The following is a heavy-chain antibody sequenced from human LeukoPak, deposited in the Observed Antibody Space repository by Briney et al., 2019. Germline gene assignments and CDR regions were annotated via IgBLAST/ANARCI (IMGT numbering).Heavy chain of an antibody. CDR2: IYSGGST. V-gene: IGHV3-53*01. J-gene: IGHJ3*02. CDR1: GFTVSSNY. CDR3: ARRELRYFDWLRAFDI. Sequence: GGSLRLSCAASGFTVSSNYMSWDRQAPGKGLEWVSVIYSGGSTYYADSVKGRFTISRDNSKNSLYLQMNSLRAEDTAVYYCARRELRYFDWLRAFDIWGQGTMVTVSS. D-gene: IGHD3-9*01.